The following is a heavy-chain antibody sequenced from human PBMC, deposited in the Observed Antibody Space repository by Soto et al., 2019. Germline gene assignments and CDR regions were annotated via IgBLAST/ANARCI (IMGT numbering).Heavy chain of an antibody. J-gene: IGHJ5*02. CDR1: GYTFTSYA. CDR2: INAGNGNT. Sequence: ASVKVSCKASGYTFTSYAMHWVRQAPGQRLEWMGWINAGNGNTKYSQKFQGRVTITRDTSASTAYMERSSLRSEDAALYYCARDFFDSSDYTTNWFDPWGQGTLVTVSS. D-gene: IGHD3-22*01. CDR3: ARDFFDSSDYTTNWFDP. V-gene: IGHV1-3*01.